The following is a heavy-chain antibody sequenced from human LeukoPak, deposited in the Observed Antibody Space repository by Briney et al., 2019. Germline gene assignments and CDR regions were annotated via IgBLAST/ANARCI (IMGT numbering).Heavy chain of an antibody. D-gene: IGHD3-10*01. CDR1: GGTFSSYA. CDR3: AREVSGDGMDV. J-gene: IGHJ6*02. CDR2: IIPIFGTA. Sequence: SVKVSCKASGGTFSSYAISWVRQAPGQGLEWMGGIIPIFGTASYAQKFQGRVTMTRDTSTSTVYMELSSLRSEDTAVYYCAREVSGDGMDVWGQGTTVTVSS. V-gene: IGHV1-69*05.